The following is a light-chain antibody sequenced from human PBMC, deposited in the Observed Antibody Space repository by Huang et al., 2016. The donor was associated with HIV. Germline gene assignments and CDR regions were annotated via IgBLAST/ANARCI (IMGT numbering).Light chain of an antibody. J-gene: IGKJ3*01. CDR2: DAS. Sequence: QLTQSPSSLSASIGDRVTIACRASHDINTYLAWYQQKPGRAPKLLSYDASTLQTGVPSRCRGFGSGTAFSLTITSLQPDDFAVYYCQQLSAYPLSFGPGTTVD. CDR3: QQLSAYPLS. CDR1: HDINTY. V-gene: IGKV1-9*01.